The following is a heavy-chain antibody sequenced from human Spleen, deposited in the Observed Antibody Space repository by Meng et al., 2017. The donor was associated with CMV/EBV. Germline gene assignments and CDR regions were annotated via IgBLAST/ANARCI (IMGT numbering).Heavy chain of an antibody. J-gene: IGHJ5*02. CDR1: GGSFNDYY. Sequence: SETLSLTCAVYGGSFNDYYCSWIRQFPGKGLEWIGEINHSGSTNYNPSLKSRATVSVDTSKNHFSLEVRSVTAADTAVYYCARRPTVTAPPRWFDPWGQGILVTVSS. V-gene: IGHV4-34*01. CDR2: INHSGST. D-gene: IGHD2-21*02. CDR3: ARRPTVTAPPRWFDP.